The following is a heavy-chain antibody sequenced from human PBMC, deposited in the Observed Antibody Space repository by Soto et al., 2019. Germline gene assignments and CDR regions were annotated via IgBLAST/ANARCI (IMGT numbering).Heavy chain of an antibody. D-gene: IGHD7-27*01. CDR3: ARVPGP. Sequence: SETLSLTCTVSGDSISSNSHYWGWIRQPPRKGLESIANIYYDGNTYYNQSLKSRVTISVDRSKNQFSLKLSSVTAADTAVYYCARVPGPWGQGTLVTVSS. CDR1: GDSISSNSHY. V-gene: IGHV4-39*07. CDR2: IYYDGNT. J-gene: IGHJ5*02.